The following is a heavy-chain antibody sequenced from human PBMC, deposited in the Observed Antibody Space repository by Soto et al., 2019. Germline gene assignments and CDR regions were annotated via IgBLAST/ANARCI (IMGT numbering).Heavy chain of an antibody. CDR1: GFTFSSYS. V-gene: IGHV3-48*01. CDR3: ARANYYGSPGDFDY. J-gene: IGHJ4*02. Sequence: EVQLVESGGGLVQPGGSLRLSCAASGFTFSSYSMNWVRQAPGKGLEWVSYLSSSSSTIYYADSVKGRFTISRDNAKNSLYLQMNSLRAEDTAVYYCARANYYGSPGDFDYWGQGTLVTVSS. D-gene: IGHD3-10*01. CDR2: LSSSSSTI.